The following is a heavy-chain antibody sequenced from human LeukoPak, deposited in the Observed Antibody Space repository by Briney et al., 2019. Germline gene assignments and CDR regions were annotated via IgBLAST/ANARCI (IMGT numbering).Heavy chain of an antibody. J-gene: IGHJ4*02. CDR3: ARDYKYAFDN. D-gene: IGHD5-24*01. CDR2: ISSSSSYI. CDR1: GFTFSSYS. V-gene: IGHV3-21*01. Sequence: GGSLRLSCAASGFTFSSYSMNWVRQAPGKGLEWVSSISSSSSYIYYADSVKGRFTISGDKAKNSLYLQMSSLRVEDTAVYYCARDYKYAFDNWGQGTLVTVSS.